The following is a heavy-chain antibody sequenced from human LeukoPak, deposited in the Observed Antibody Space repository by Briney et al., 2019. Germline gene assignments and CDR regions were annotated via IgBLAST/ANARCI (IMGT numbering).Heavy chain of an antibody. J-gene: IGHJ5*02. V-gene: IGHV3-20*04. CDR3: ARDPISRGSMSANWFDP. D-gene: IGHD2/OR15-2a*01. CDR1: GFTFDDYG. CDR2: INWNGGST. Sequence: GGSLRLSCAASGFTFDDYGMSWVRQAPGKGLEWVSGINWNGGSTGYADSVKGRFTISRDNAKNSLYLQMNSLRAEDTALYYCARDPISRGSMSANWFDPWGQGTLVTVSS.